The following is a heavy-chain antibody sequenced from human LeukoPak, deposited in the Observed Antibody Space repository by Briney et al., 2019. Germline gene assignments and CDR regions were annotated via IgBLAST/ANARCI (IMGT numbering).Heavy chain of an antibody. Sequence: PGGSLRLSCAASGFTFSSYAMSWVRQAPGKGLEWVSAISGSGGSTYYADSVKGRFTISRDNSKNTLYLQMNSLRAEDTAVYYCAKVHRSGGSCYSPYYYYYGMDVWGQGTTVTVSS. CDR3: AKVHRSGGSCYSPYYYYYGMDV. J-gene: IGHJ6*02. V-gene: IGHV3-23*01. CDR2: ISGSGGST. D-gene: IGHD2-15*01. CDR1: GFTFSSYA.